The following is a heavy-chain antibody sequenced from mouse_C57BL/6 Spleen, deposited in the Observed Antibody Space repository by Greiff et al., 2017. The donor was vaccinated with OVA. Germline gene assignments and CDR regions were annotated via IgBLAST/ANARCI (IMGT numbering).Heavy chain of an antibody. V-gene: IGHV5-17*01. CDR2: ISSGSSTI. J-gene: IGHJ4*01. D-gene: IGHD1-1*01. CDR3: ARNYYGSSYDYYAMDY. Sequence: EVKLVESGGGLVKPGGSLKLSCAASGFTFSDYGMHWVRQAPEKGLEWVAYISSGSSTISYADTVKGRFTISRDNAKNTLFLQMTSLRSEDTAMYYCARNYYGSSYDYYAMDYWGQGTSVTVSS. CDR1: GFTFSDYG.